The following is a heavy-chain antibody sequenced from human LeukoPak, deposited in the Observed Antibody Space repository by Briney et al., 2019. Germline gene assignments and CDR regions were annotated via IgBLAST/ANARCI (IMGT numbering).Heavy chain of an antibody. CDR1: GGSFSGYC. D-gene: IGHD4-17*01. Sequence: PSETLSLTCAVYGGSFSGYCWSWIRQPPGKGLEWIGEINHSGSTNYNPSLKSRVTISVDTSKNQFSLKLSSVTAADTAVYYCASTPQGGATVYYFDYWGQGTLVTVSS. CDR3: ASTPQGGATVYYFDY. V-gene: IGHV4-34*01. J-gene: IGHJ4*02. CDR2: INHSGST.